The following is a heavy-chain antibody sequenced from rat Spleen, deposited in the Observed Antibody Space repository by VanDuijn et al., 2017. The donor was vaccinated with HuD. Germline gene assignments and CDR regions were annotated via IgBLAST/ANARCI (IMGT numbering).Heavy chain of an antibody. CDR2: ITNASGRT. J-gene: IGHJ3*01. CDR1: GFTFNYYW. V-gene: IGHV5-31*01. CDR3: ASLYYTGDGAY. Sequence: EVQLVESGGGLVQPGRSLKLSCITSGFTFNYYWMTWIRQAPGKGLEWVASITNASGRTYYRDSVKGRFTVSRDNAKSTLYLQMDSLRSEDTATYYCASLYYTGDGAYWGQGTLVTVSS. D-gene: IGHD1-1*01.